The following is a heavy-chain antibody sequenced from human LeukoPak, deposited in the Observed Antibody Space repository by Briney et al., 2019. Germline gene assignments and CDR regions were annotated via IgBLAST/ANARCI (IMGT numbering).Heavy chain of an antibody. V-gene: IGHV3-23*01. CDR1: GFTFRSYA. CDR2: ISASGGST. D-gene: IGHD6-13*01. Sequence: GGSLGLSCAASGFTFRSYAMSWVRQAPGKGLEWVSGISASGGSTYYADSVKGRFTISRDNSKNTLYLQMGSLRGEDMAVYYCARGLITGAAGTYYYYGMDVWGQGTTVTVSS. CDR3: ARGLITGAAGTYYYYGMDV. J-gene: IGHJ6*02.